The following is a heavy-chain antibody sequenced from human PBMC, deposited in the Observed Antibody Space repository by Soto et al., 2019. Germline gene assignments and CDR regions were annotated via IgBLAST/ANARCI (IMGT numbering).Heavy chain of an antibody. J-gene: IGHJ4*02. D-gene: IGHD3-22*01. CDR1: GGTFSSYA. Sequence: QVQLVQSGAEVKKPGSSVKVSCKASGGTFSSYAISWVRQAPGQGLEWMGGIIPIFGTANYAQKFQGRVTINEEESTSTAYMELSSLRSEETAVYYCARGGPYYYDSSGYISHWGQGTLVTVSS. V-gene: IGHV1-69*01. CDR3: ARGGPYYYDSSGYISH. CDR2: IIPIFGTA.